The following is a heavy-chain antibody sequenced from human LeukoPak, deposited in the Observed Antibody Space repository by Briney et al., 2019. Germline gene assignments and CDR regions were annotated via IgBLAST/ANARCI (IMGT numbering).Heavy chain of an antibody. V-gene: IGHV4-34*01. J-gene: IGHJ4*02. CDR2: INHSGST. CDR1: GGSFSGYY. D-gene: IGHD3-22*01. CDR3: ARVDYCDSRPIDY. Sequence: SETLSPTCAVYGGSFSGYYWSWIRQPPGKGLEWIGEINHSGSTNYNPSLKSRVTISVDTSKNQFSLKMTSVTAADTAVYYCARVDYCDSRPIDYWGQGTLVTVSS.